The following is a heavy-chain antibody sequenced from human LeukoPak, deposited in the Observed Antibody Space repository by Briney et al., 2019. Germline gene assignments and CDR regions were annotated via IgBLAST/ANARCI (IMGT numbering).Heavy chain of an antibody. CDR2: ISGSGVST. Sequence: GGSLRLSCAASGFTFSNYGMGWVRQAPGKGLEWTSTISGSGVSTYYAGSVKGRFTISRDNSKNTLYLQMNSLRAEDTAVYCCAKDPRKPDWNEIDYWGQGTLVTVSS. V-gene: IGHV3-23*01. CDR1: GFTFSNYG. CDR3: AKDPRKPDWNEIDY. D-gene: IGHD1-1*01. J-gene: IGHJ4*02.